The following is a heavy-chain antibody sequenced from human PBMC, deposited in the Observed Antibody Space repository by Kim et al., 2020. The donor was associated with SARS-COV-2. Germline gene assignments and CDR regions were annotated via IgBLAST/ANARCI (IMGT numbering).Heavy chain of an antibody. J-gene: IGHJ4*02. CDR1: GFTFSSYG. D-gene: IGHD3-16*01. Sequence: GGSLRLSCAASGFTFSSYGMHWVRQAPGKGLEWVAVISYDGSNKYYADSVKGRFTISRDNSKNTLYLQMNSLRAEDTAVYYCARDRLGSGVYPYFDYWGQGTLVTVSS. CDR2: ISYDGSNK. CDR3: ARDRLGSGVYPYFDY. V-gene: IGHV3-33*05.